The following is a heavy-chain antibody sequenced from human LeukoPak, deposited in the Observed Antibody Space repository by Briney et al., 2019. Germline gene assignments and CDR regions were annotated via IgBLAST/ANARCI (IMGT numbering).Heavy chain of an antibody. J-gene: IGHJ5*02. Sequence: GGSVRVSCKASGYTFTGYYMHWVRQAPGKGLEWMAWINPNSGGTNYAQKLEGRVTMTRDTSISTAYMELSRLRSDDTAVYYCARDQRSTNYWFDPWGQGTLVTVSS. CDR3: ARDQRSTNYWFDP. CDR2: INPNSGGT. D-gene: IGHD1-7*01. CDR1: GYTFTGYY. V-gene: IGHV1-2*02.